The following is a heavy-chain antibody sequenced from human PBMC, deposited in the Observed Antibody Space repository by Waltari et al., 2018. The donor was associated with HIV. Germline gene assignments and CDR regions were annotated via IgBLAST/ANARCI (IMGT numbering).Heavy chain of an antibody. CDR3: ARGLRYDSRNPLGFDY. D-gene: IGHD3-22*01. Sequence: QVHLHQWAAGVLKPSETLSLTCAVYGGSSSGYYWSWIRQTSGKGLEWIGELNHSGSTNYNPSLKSRVTISVDTSKNQFSLKLSSVTAADTAVYYCARGLRYDSRNPLGFDYWGQGTLVTVSS. CDR1: GGSSSGYY. V-gene: IGHV4-34*01. CDR2: LNHSGST. J-gene: IGHJ4*02.